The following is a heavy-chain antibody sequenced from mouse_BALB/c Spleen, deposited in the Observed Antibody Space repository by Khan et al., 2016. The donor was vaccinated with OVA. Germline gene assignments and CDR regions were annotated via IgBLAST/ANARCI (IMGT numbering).Heavy chain of an antibody. D-gene: IGHD4-1*01. Sequence: VQLKQSGPGLVNPSQSLSLTCTVTGYSITSDYAWNWIRQFPGNKLEWMGYISYSGSTSYNPSLKSRISITRDTSKNQFFLQLNSVTSEDTATYYCAMGRTYWGQGTLVTVSA. CDR1: GYSITSDYA. V-gene: IGHV3-2*02. J-gene: IGHJ3*01. CDR3: AMGRTY. CDR2: ISYSGST.